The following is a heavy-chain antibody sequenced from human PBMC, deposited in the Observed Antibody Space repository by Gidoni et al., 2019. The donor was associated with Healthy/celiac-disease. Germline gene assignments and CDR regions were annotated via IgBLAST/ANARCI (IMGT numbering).Heavy chain of an antibody. CDR3: ARGPGTTVTVGYYYGMDV. CDR1: GGSFSGYY. V-gene: IGHV4-34*01. D-gene: IGHD4-17*01. CDR2: INHSGST. J-gene: IGHJ6*02. Sequence: QVQLQQWGAGLLKPSETLSLTCAVYGGSFSGYYWSWIRQPPGKGLEWIGEINHSGSTNYNPSLKSRVTISVDTSKNQFSLKLSSVTAADTAVYYCARGPGTTVTVGYYYGMDVWGQGTTVTVSS.